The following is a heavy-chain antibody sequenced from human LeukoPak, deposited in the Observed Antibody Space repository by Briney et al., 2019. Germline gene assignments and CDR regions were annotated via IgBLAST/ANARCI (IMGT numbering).Heavy chain of an antibody. Sequence: SETLSLTWTVSGSAISSYYGRWIRLPPGLGLEWIGYIYYSGSTNYNPSLKSRVTISVDTSKNQFSLKLSSVTAADTAVYYCARAGSSSWTSYYYYGMDVWGKGTTVTVSS. J-gene: IGHJ6*04. D-gene: IGHD6-13*01. CDR2: IYYSGST. CDR3: ARAGSSSWTSYYYYGMDV. CDR1: GSAISSYY. V-gene: IGHV4-59*01.